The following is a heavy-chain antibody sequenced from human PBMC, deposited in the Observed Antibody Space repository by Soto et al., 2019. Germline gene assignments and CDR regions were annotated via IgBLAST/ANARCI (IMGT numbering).Heavy chain of an antibody. J-gene: IGHJ3*02. Sequence: ASVKVSCKASGCTFTNYGISWLRQAPGQGLEWMGWINTYNGNTNYAQKVQGRVTMTTDTPTSTAYLELSSLISDDAAVYYCAREISGIVVVTASHDAFDIWGQGTMVTVSS. CDR2: INTYNGNT. D-gene: IGHD2-21*02. CDR3: AREISGIVVVTASHDAFDI. V-gene: IGHV1-18*01. CDR1: GCTFTNYG.